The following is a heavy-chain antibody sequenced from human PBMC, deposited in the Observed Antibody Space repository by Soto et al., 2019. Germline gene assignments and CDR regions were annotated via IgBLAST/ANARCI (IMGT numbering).Heavy chain of an antibody. V-gene: IGHV3-30-3*01. Sequence: PGGSLRLSCAASGFTFSSYAMHWVRQAPGKGLEWVAVISYDGSNKYYADSVKGRFTISRDNSKNTLYLQMNSLRAEDTAVYYCARDPDLTTVTTVDYYYGMDVWGQGTTVTVSS. D-gene: IGHD4-17*01. CDR2: ISYDGSNK. CDR1: GFTFSSYA. CDR3: ARDPDLTTVTTVDYYYGMDV. J-gene: IGHJ6*02.